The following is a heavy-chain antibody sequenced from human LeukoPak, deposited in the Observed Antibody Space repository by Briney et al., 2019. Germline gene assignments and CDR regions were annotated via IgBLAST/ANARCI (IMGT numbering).Heavy chain of an antibody. CDR3: ARARPYYYDSSGYYLKTYNWFDP. D-gene: IGHD3-22*01. Sequence: SETLCLTCAVYGGSFSGYYWSWIRQPPGKGLEWIGEINHSGSTNYNPSLKSRVTISVDTSKNQFSLKLSSVTAADTAVYYCARARPYYYDSSGYYLKTYNWFDPWGQGTLVTVSS. CDR1: GGSFSGYY. J-gene: IGHJ5*02. V-gene: IGHV4-34*01. CDR2: INHSGST.